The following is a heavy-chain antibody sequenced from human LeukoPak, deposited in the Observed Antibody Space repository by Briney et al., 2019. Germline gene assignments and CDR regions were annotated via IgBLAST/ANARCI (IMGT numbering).Heavy chain of an antibody. V-gene: IGHV5-51*01. Sequence: GESLKISCKGSGYSFTSYWIGWVRQMPGKDLEWMGIIYPGDSDTRYSPSFQGQVTISADKSISTAYLQWSSLKASDTAMYYCARTYYYGSGSYWFDAFDIWGQGTMVTVSS. CDR2: IYPGDSDT. D-gene: IGHD3-10*01. J-gene: IGHJ3*02. CDR3: ARTYYYGSGSYWFDAFDI. CDR1: GYSFTSYW.